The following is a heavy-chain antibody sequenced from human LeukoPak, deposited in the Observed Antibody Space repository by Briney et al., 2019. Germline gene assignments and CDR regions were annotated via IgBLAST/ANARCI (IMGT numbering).Heavy chain of an antibody. J-gene: IGHJ5*02. CDR1: GIXIGDYA. D-gene: IGHD3-16*01. CDR2: IRSKAYGGTT. CDR3: TKSRFYDYVWGGS. V-gene: IGHV3-49*03. Sequence: PGGSLRLSCTASGIXIGDYAMSWFRQAPGKGLKWVSLIRSKAYGGTTEYAASVEGRFTISRDDSKSIAYLQMNSLKTEDTAVYYCTKSRFYDYVWGGSWGQGTLVTVSS.